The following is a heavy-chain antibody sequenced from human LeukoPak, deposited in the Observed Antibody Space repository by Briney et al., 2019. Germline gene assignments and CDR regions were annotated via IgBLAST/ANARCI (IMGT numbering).Heavy chain of an antibody. J-gene: IGHJ4*02. CDR1: GCTFSDHW. CDR3: ARDLLFQSSGYRPFDI. Sequence: PGKSLRLTCVASGCTFSDHWMTWVRQAPQKGLEWVAKIKDDGSEQWIADSVKGRFTISRDNARNSVFLHLNRLRLDDTAVYYCARDLLFQSSGYRPFDIWGGGTRVSVSS. CDR2: IKDDGSEQ. D-gene: IGHD3-22*01. V-gene: IGHV3-7*01.